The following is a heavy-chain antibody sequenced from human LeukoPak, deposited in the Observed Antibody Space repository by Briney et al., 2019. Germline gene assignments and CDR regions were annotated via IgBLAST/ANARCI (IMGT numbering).Heavy chain of an antibody. Sequence: SETLSLTCTVSGGSISSYYWSWIRQPPGKGLEWIGYIYYSGSTNYNPSLKSRVTISVDTSKNQFSLKLSSVTAADTAVYYCARETGDSSGYSPLDYWGQGTLVTVSS. CDR3: ARETGDSSGYSPLDY. V-gene: IGHV4-59*01. D-gene: IGHD3-22*01. CDR1: GGSISSYY. J-gene: IGHJ4*02. CDR2: IYYSGST.